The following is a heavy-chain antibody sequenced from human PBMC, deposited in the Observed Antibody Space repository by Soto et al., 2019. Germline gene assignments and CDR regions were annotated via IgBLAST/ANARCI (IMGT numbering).Heavy chain of an antibody. CDR1: GFIFSNYA. Sequence: EVQLLESGGRLVQPGGSLRLSCAASGFIFSNYAMTWVRQAPGKGLEWVSGISGSGGSTYYADSVKGRFTISRDISKSTLYLQMNSLRADDTAVYYCAMYCSSYSCYKNPFDYWGQGTLVTVSS. CDR2: ISGSGGST. V-gene: IGHV3-23*01. D-gene: IGHD2-2*02. CDR3: AMYCSSYSCYKNPFDY. J-gene: IGHJ4*02.